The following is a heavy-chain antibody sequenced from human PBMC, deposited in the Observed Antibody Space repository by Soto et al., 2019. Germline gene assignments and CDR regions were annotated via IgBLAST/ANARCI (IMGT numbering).Heavy chain of an antibody. V-gene: IGHV5-51*01. J-gene: IGHJ4*02. CDR1: GFIFTTYW. Sequence: PGESLKISCRGSGFIFTTYWIGWVRQLPGKGLEWVGIVSPADSDTRYSPSFQGQVTISADKSISTAYLQWSSLKASDTAMYYCARLFDSNSGSYPDPYWGQGTLVTVSS. CDR2: VSPADSDT. CDR3: ARLFDSNSGSYPDPY. D-gene: IGHD1-26*01.